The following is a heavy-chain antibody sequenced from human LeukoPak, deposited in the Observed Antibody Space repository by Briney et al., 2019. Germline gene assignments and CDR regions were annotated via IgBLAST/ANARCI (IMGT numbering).Heavy chain of an antibody. CDR1: GFSLSTNGMC. D-gene: IGHD6-13*01. V-gene: IGHV2-70*11. J-gene: IGHJ6*02. CDR2: IDWDDDK. CDR3: ARAIAAGRLAYYGMDV. Sequence: SGPTLVKPTQTLTLTCTFSGFSLSTNGMCVSWIRQPPGKALEWLARIDWDDDKYYSTSLKTRLTISKNTSKNQVVLTMTNMDPVDTATYYCARAIAAGRLAYYGMDVWGQGTTVTVSS.